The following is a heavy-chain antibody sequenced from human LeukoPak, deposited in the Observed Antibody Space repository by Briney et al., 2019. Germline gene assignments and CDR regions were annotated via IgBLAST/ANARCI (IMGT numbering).Heavy chain of an antibody. CDR1: GFTFSSYS. D-gene: IGHD6-13*01. CDR2: ISSSSSYI. J-gene: IGHJ6*03. Sequence: GGSLRLSCAASGFTFSSYSMSWVRQAPGKGLEWVSSISSSSSYIYYADSVKGRFTISRDNAKNSLYLQMTSLTDEDTDVYYCARDVDSSWFPHYYYYYMDVWGKGTTVTVSS. CDR3: ARDVDSSWFPHYYYYYMDV. V-gene: IGHV3-21*01.